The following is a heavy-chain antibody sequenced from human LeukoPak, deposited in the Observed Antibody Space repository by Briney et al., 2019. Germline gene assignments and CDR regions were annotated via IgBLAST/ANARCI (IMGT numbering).Heavy chain of an antibody. CDR3: ARGVYYDRSGYYNMDV. Sequence: SVKVSCKASGFTFSSSVMHWVRQTRGQRLEWIGWIVVGHGDTNYAQKFQGRVTMTTDTSTRTAYMELRSLRSDDTAVYYCARGVYYDRSGYYNMDVWGQGTTVTVSS. D-gene: IGHD3-22*01. CDR2: IVVGHGDT. J-gene: IGHJ6*02. V-gene: IGHV1-58*02. CDR1: GFTFSSSV.